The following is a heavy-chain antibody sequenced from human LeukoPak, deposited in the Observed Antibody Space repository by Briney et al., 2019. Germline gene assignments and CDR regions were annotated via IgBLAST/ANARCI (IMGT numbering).Heavy chain of an antibody. D-gene: IGHD2-15*01. CDR3: AREDGYCSGGSCYTWYYMDV. V-gene: IGHV3-48*01. Sequence: PGGSLRLSCTASGFTLNMYSMNGVRQAPGKGLEWVSYVSSSSSLIYYSDSLRGRFTISRDSATNSLSLQMNSLRVEDTAVYYCAREDGYCSGGSCYTWYYMDVWGKGTTVTVSS. J-gene: IGHJ6*03. CDR2: VSSSSSLI. CDR1: GFTLNMYS.